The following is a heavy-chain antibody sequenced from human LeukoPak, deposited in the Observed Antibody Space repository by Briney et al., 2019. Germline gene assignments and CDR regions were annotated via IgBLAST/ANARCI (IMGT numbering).Heavy chain of an antibody. CDR2: IKQDGSEK. Sequence: PGGSLRLSCAASGFTFSSYWMSWVRQAPGKGLEWVANIKQDGSEKYYVDSVKGRFTISRDNAKSSVYLQMNSLRAEDTAVYYCARVYHSSSGRAIDYWGQGTLVTVSS. V-gene: IGHV3-7*01. J-gene: IGHJ4*02. CDR3: ARVYHSSSGRAIDY. D-gene: IGHD6-6*01. CDR1: GFTFSSYW.